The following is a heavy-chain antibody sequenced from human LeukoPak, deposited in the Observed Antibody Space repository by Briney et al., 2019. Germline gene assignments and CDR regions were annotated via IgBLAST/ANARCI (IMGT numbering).Heavy chain of an antibody. D-gene: IGHD6-13*01. CDR1: GGSISSYY. CDR2: IYTSGST. V-gene: IGHV4-4*07. CDR3: ARSFGYSSSWYIYYYYGMDF. J-gene: IGHJ6*02. Sequence: SETLSLTCTVSGGSISSYYWSWIRQPAGKGLEWIGRIYTSGSTNYNPSLKSRVTMSVDTSKNQFSLKLSSVTAADTPVYYCARSFGYSSSWYIYYYYGMDFWGQGTTVTVSS.